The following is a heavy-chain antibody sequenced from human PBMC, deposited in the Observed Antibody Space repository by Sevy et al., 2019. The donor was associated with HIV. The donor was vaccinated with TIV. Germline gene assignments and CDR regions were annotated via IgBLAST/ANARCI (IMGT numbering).Heavy chain of an antibody. CDR2: VSSNGGST. D-gene: IGHD3-22*01. Sequence: GGSLRLSCSASGFTFSSYAMHWVRLAPGKGLEYVSAVSSNGGSTDYADSVKGRFTISRDNSKNTLCLQMSSLRAEDTAVYYCAGESYYDSSGYRLPWDYWGQGTLVTVSS. CDR1: GFTFSSYA. J-gene: IGHJ4*02. V-gene: IGHV3-64D*06. CDR3: AGESYYDSSGYRLPWDY.